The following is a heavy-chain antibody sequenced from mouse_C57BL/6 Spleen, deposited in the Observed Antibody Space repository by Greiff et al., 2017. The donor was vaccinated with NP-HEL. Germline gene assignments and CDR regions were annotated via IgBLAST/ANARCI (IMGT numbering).Heavy chain of an antibody. CDR2: IHPNSGST. V-gene: IGHV1-64*01. CDR3: ARSYDGYYAWFAY. J-gene: IGHJ3*01. D-gene: IGHD2-3*01. CDR1: GYTFTSYW. Sequence: VQLQQPGAELVKPGASVKLSCKASGYTFTSYWMHWVKQRPGQGLEWIGMIHPNSGSTNYNEKFKSKATLTVDKSSSTAYMQLSSLTSEDSAVYYGARSYDGYYAWFAYWGQGTLVTVSA.